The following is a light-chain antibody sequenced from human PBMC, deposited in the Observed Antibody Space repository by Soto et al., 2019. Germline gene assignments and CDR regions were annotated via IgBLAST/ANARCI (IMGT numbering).Light chain of an antibody. J-gene: IGKJ1*01. V-gene: IGKV1-5*01. CDR1: QTISSW. Sequence: IQLTQSPSSLSASVGDSVTITCRASQTISSWLAWYQQKPGKAPRLLIYDASILESGVPSRFTGSGSGTEFTLTISSLQPDDFATYYCQQYNSYRTFGQGTKVDI. CDR3: QQYNSYRT. CDR2: DAS.